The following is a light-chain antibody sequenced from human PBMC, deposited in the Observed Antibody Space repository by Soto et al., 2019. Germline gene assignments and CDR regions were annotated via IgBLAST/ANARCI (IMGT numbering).Light chain of an antibody. CDR1: QSVGSN. V-gene: IGKV3-15*01. J-gene: IGKJ3*01. CDR3: QQYDNLPLT. CDR2: GAS. Sequence: EIVLTQSPATLSVSPVERATRSSRASQSVGSNLAWYQQKPGQAPRLLIFGASSRATGVPARFSGSGSGTEFTLTINSLQSEDFAVYFCQQYDNLPLTFGPGTKVDIK.